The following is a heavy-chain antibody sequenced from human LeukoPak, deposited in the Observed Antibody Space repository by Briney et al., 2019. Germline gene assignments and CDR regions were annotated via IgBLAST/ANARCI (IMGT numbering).Heavy chain of an antibody. CDR2: IYYSGST. D-gene: IGHD2/OR15-2a*01. CDR3: ARRHYLLSFDY. V-gene: IGHV4-39*01. CDR1: GGSISSSSYY. J-gene: IGHJ4*02. Sequence: SETLSLTCTVSGGSISSSSYYWGWIRQPPGKGLEWIGSIYYSGSTYYNPSLKSRVTISVDTSKNQFSLKLSSVTAADTAVYYCARRHYLLSFDYWGQGTLVTVSS.